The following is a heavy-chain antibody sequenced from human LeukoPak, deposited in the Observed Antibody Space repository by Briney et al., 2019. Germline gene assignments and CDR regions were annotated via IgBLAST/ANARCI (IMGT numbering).Heavy chain of an antibody. Sequence: ASVKVSCKASGYTFTGYCMHWVRQAPGQGLDWMGWINPNSGGTKYAQNFQGRVTLTTDTSINTAYMELSSLRSDDTAVYYCAREGRKGYTEGYYEYWGQGTLVTVSS. V-gene: IGHV1-2*02. D-gene: IGHD5-24*01. J-gene: IGHJ4*02. CDR1: GYTFTGYC. CDR2: INPNSGGT. CDR3: AREGRKGYTEGYYEY.